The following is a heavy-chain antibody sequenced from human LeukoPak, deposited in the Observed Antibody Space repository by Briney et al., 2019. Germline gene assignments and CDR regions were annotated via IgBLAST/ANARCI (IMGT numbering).Heavy chain of an antibody. V-gene: IGHV3-21*01. CDR3: ARPRGAGYYYYYGMDV. CDR2: ISSSSSYI. CDR1: GFTVSSNY. J-gene: IGHJ6*02. D-gene: IGHD3-10*01. Sequence: GGSLRLSCAASGFTVSSNYMNWVRQAPGKGLEWVSSISSSSSYIYYADSVKGRFTISRDNAKNSLYLQMNSLRAEDTAVYYCARPRGAGYYYYYGMDVWGQGTTVTVSS.